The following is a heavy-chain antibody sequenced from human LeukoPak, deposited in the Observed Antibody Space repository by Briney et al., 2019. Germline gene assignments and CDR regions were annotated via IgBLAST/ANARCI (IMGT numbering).Heavy chain of an antibody. Sequence: GGSLRLSCAASGFTFSSYSMNWVRQAPGKGLEWVSSISSSSSYIYYADSVKGRFTISRDNAKNSLYLQMNSLRVEDTAVYYCARYCSGGSCYPREEIDYWGQGTLVTVSS. CDR2: ISSSSSYI. J-gene: IGHJ4*02. D-gene: IGHD2-15*01. CDR3: ARYCSGGSCYPREEIDY. V-gene: IGHV3-21*04. CDR1: GFTFSSYS.